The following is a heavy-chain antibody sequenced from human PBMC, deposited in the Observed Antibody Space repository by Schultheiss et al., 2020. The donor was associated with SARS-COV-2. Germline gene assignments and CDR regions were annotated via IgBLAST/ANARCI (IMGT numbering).Heavy chain of an antibody. CDR3: VRHKVGVSNYFDY. J-gene: IGHJ4*02. CDR1: GDSIRSSSYY. D-gene: IGHD3-10*01. V-gene: IGHV4-39*01. Sequence: SQTLSLTCTVSGDSIRSSSYYWGWIRQPPGKGLECIGSISYSGSTYYNPSLKSRVTISVDTSKNQFSLKLSSVTAADTAVYHCVRHKVGVSNYFDYWGQGTLVTVSS. CDR2: ISYSGST.